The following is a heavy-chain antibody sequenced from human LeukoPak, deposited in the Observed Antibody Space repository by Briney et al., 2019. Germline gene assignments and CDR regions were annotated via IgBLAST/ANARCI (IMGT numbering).Heavy chain of an antibody. J-gene: IGHJ4*02. CDR3: ARDRAPFAYCSGGSCLFDY. CDR2: ISAYNGNT. CDR1: GYTFTSYG. D-gene: IGHD2-15*01. V-gene: IGHV1-18*01. Sequence: ASVKVCCKASGYTFTSYGISWVRQAPGQGLEWMGWISAYNGNTNYAQKLQGRATMTTDTSTSTAYMELRSLRSDDTAVYYCARDRAPFAYCSGGSCLFDYWGQGTLVTVSS.